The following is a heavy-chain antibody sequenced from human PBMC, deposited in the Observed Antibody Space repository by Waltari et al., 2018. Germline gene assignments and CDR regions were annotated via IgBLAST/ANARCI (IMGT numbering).Heavy chain of an antibody. CDR3: GKLDYDGNGFPNYFDH. CDR2: IRDSCGST. Sequence: EVRLLESGGGLVQPGGSLRLSCAASGFTFSSYAMTWVRQAPGKGLDWVSTIRDSCGSTYYADSVKGRFTISRDNSKITLYLQMSSLRVEDTAIYYCGKLDYDGNGFPNYFDHWGQGTLVTVSS. V-gene: IGHV3-23*01. CDR1: GFTFSSYA. J-gene: IGHJ4*02. D-gene: IGHD3-22*01.